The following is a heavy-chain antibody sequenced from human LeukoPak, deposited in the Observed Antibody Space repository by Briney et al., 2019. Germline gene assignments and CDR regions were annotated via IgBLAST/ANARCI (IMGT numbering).Heavy chain of an antibody. CDR2: ISGSGGST. J-gene: IGHJ4*03. V-gene: IGHV3-23*01. Sequence: GGSLRLSCAASGFTFSCYAMSWVRQAPGKGLEWVSAISGSGGSTYYADSVKGRFTISRDNSKNTLYLQMNSLRAEDTAVYYCAKDPVPSFPWIQEDYWGQGTTVTVSS. CDR3: AKDPVPSFPWIQEDY. CDR1: GFTFSCYA. D-gene: IGHD5-18*01.